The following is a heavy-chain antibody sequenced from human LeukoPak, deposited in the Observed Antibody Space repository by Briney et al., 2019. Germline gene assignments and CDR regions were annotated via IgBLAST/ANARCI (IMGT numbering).Heavy chain of an antibody. J-gene: IGHJ6*02. D-gene: IGHD3-10*01. V-gene: IGHV4-59*08. CDR2: IYYSGST. Sequence: TSETLSLTCTVSGGSISSYYWSWIRQPPGKGLEWIGYIYYSGSTNYNPSLKSRVTISVDTSKNQFSLKLSSVTAADTAVYYCARTVVWFGELLYCYYGMDVWGQGTTVTVSS. CDR3: ARTVVWFGELLYCYYGMDV. CDR1: GGSISSYY.